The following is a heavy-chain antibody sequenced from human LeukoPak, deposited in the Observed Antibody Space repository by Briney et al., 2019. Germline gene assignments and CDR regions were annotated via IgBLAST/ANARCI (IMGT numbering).Heavy chain of an antibody. Sequence: SETLSLTCTVPGGSISSYYRSWIRQPAGKGLEWIGRIYTSGSTNYNPSLKSRVTMSVDTSKNQFSLKLSSVTAADTAVYYCARSLYTVTYDYWGQGTLVTVSS. CDR3: ARSLYTVTYDY. CDR1: GGSISSYY. V-gene: IGHV4-4*07. CDR2: IYTSGST. D-gene: IGHD4-17*01. J-gene: IGHJ4*02.